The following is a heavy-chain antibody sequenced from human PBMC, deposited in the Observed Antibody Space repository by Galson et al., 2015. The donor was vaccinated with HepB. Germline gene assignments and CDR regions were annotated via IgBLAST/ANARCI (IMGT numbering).Heavy chain of an antibody. CDR3: TTAITMVRGVIYEDSSRYFQH. Sequence: SLRLSCAASGFTFSSYAMSWVRQAPGKGLEWVSAISGSGGSTYYVDSVKGRFTISRDNSKNTLYLQMNSLKTEDTAVYYCTTAITMVRGVIYEDSSRYFQHWGQGTLVTVSS. CDR1: GFTFSSYA. J-gene: IGHJ1*01. V-gene: IGHV3-23*01. D-gene: IGHD3-10*01. CDR2: ISGSGGST.